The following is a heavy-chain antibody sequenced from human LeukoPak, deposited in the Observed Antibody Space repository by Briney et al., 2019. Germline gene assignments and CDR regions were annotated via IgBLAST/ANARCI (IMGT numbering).Heavy chain of an antibody. CDR1: GFTFDDYA. V-gene: IGHV3-9*01. CDR3: AEEVELGYCSSTSCLRAFDY. J-gene: IGHJ4*02. D-gene: IGHD2-2*01. Sequence: GGSLRLSCAASGFTFDDYAMHWVRQAPGKGLEWVSGISWNSGSIGYADSVKGRFTISRDNAKNSLYLQMNSLRAEDTALYYCAEEVELGYCSSTSCLRAFDYWGQGTLVTVSS. CDR2: ISWNSGSI.